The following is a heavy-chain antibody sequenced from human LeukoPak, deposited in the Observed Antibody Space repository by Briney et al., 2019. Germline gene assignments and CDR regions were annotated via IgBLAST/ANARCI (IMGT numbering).Heavy chain of an antibody. D-gene: IGHD2/OR15-2a*01. CDR1: GFTSSSYS. CDR3: AREVYCSHTTCYYFDY. Sequence: GGSLRLFCSAAGFTSSSYSMNWVRQAPGKGLEWVSSISDSSRYIFYADSVKGRFTISRDNAKNSLYLQMNSLRAEDTAVYYCAREVYCSHTTCYYFDYWGLGTLVTVSS. CDR2: ISDSSRYI. J-gene: IGHJ4*02. V-gene: IGHV3-21*01.